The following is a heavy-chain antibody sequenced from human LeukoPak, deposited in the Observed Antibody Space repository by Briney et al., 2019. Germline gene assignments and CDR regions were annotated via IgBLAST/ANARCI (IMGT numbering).Heavy chain of an antibody. V-gene: IGHV3-48*03. CDR3: ARETDSTLFDY. J-gene: IGHJ4*02. D-gene: IGHD2-2*01. CDR2: ISSSGNTI. CDR1: GFTFSSYE. Sequence: GGSLRLSCAASGFTFSSYEMNWVCQAPGKGLEWVSYISSSGNTIYYADSVKGRFTMSRDNAKNSLYLQMNSLRAEDTAVYYCARETDSTLFDYWGQGTLVTVSS.